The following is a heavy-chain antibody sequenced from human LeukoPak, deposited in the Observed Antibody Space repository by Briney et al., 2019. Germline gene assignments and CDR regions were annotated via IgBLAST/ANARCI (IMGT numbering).Heavy chain of an antibody. Sequence: GASVKVSCKASGYIFTDSYLHWVRQAPGQGLEWMGWISAYNGNTNYAQKLQGRVTMTTDTSTSTAYMELRSLRSDDTAVYYCARDSGVLYYMDVWGKGTTVTVSS. CDR2: ISAYNGNT. CDR3: ARDSGVLYYMDV. CDR1: GYIFTDSY. J-gene: IGHJ6*03. V-gene: IGHV1-18*01.